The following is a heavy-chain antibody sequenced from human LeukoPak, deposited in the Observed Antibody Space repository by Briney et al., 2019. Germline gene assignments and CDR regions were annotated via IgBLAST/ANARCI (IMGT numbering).Heavy chain of an antibody. CDR3: ARPMTYERYFDY. V-gene: IGHV3-11*01. D-gene: IGHD2-8*01. Sequence: GGSLRLSCAASGFTFSDYYMSWIRQAPGKGLEWVSYISSSGSTIYYADSVKGRFTISRDNAKDSLYLQMNSLRAEDTAVYYCARPMTYERYFDYWGQGTLVTVSS. CDR2: ISSSGSTI. J-gene: IGHJ4*02. CDR1: GFTFSDYY.